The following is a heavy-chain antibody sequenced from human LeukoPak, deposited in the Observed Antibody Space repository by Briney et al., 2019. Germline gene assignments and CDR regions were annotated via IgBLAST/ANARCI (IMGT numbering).Heavy chain of an antibody. J-gene: IGHJ4*02. CDR3: AKGVGYGDYEYFDY. CDR2: IKQDGSEK. CDR1: GFTFSSYW. Sequence: PGGSLRLSCAASGFTFSSYWMSWVRQAPGKGLEWVANIKQDGSEKCYVDSVKGRFTISRDNSKNSLYLQMNSLRAEDAALYYCAKGVGYGDYEYFDYWGQGTLVTVSS. D-gene: IGHD4-17*01. V-gene: IGHV3-7*03.